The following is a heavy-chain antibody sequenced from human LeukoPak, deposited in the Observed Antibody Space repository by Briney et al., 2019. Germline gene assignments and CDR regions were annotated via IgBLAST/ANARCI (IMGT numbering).Heavy chain of an antibody. D-gene: IGHD3-10*01. Sequence: ASVKVSCKASGYTFTSYDINWVRQATGQGLEWMGWMNPNSGNTGYAQKLQGRVTMTTDTSTSTAYMELRSLRSDDTAVYYCARTPMVRGVILTRDYWGQGTLVTVSS. CDR2: MNPNSGNT. V-gene: IGHV1-8*01. CDR3: ARTPMVRGVILTRDY. J-gene: IGHJ4*02. CDR1: GYTFTSYD.